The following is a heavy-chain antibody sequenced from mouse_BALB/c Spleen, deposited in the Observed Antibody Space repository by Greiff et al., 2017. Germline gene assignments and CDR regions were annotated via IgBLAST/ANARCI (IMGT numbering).Heavy chain of an antibody. CDR2: IWAGGST. V-gene: IGHV2-9*02. Sequence: VMLVESGPGLVAPSQSLSITCTVSGFSLTSYGVHWVRQPPGKGLEWLGVIWAGGSTNYNSALMSRLSISKDNSKSQVFLKMNSLQTDDTAMYYCAREDYGSTYFDYGGQGTTRTVSS. J-gene: IGHJ2*01. CDR1: GFSLTSYG. D-gene: IGHD1-1*01. CDR3: AREDYGSTYFDY.